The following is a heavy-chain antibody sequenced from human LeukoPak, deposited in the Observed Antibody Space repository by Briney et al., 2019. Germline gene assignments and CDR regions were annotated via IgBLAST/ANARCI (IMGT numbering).Heavy chain of an antibody. V-gene: IGHV3-30*03. Sequence: GGSLRLSCAASGFTFSSYGMHWVRQAPGKGLEWVAVISYDGSNKYYADSVKGRFTISRDNSKNTLYLQMNSLRAEDTAVYYCARAADYWGQGTLVTVSS. CDR2: ISYDGSNK. CDR3: ARAADY. CDR1: GFTFSSYG. J-gene: IGHJ4*02.